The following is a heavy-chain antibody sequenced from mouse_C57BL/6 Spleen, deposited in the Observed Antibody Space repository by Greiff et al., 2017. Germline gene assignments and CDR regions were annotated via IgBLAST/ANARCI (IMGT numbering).Heavy chain of an antibody. CDR3: ARGDALTWALDY. V-gene: IGHV1-69*01. CDR2: IDPSDSYT. J-gene: IGHJ2*02. CDR1: GYTFTSYW. Sequence: VQLQQPGAELVMPGASVKLSCKASGYTFTSYWMHWVKQRPGQGLEWIGEIDPSDSYTNYNQKFKGKSTLTVDKYSSTAYMQRSSLTAEDSAFYYSARGDALTWALDYWGQGTSLTVSS. D-gene: IGHD4-1*01.